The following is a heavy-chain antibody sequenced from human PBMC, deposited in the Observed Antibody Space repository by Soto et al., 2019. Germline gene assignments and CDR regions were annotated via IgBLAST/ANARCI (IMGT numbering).Heavy chain of an antibody. CDR3: ATGSGGPYCTYGVCHPNGMDV. D-gene: IGHD2-8*01. CDR2: ISGSGATT. V-gene: IGHV3-23*01. Sequence: PGGSLRLSCAASGFTFSTYAMTWVRQAPGKGLEWVSDISGSGATTYYGDSVRGRFTISRDSSKNTLYLQMNSLRVEDTAVYWCATGSGGPYCTYGVCHPNGMDVWGQGSTVTVSS. CDR1: GFTFSTYA. J-gene: IGHJ6*02.